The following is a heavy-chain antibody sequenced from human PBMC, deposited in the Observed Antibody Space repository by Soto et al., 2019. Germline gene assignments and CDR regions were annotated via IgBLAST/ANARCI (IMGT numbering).Heavy chain of an antibody. D-gene: IGHD2-15*01. CDR3: AKDRLQCIDF. CDR2: ITSDGSET. V-gene: IGHV3-74*01. J-gene: IGHJ4*02. CDR1: GFPFSISW. Sequence: PGGSLRLSCAASGFPFSISWMHWVRQVPGKGLEWVSRITSDGSETIYADSVKGRFTISRDNAESTVYLQMNSLRAEDTGVYYWAKDRLQCIDFRGQGTPVTLSS.